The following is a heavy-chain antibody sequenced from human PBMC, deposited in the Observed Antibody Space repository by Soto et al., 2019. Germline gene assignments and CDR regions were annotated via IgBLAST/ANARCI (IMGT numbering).Heavy chain of an antibody. CDR1: GGTFSRND. J-gene: IGHJ4*02. CDR2: IIPLFGTA. Sequence: QVQLVQSGAEVKKPGSSVKVSCKASGGTFSRNDISWVRQAPGQGLEWMGGIIPLFGTAKYAQKFQGRLSITEDESTSTVYMDLSSLRSEDTAVYYCARQFDNDSSGYYYAYWGQGTLVTVSS. V-gene: IGHV1-69*01. CDR3: ARQFDNDSSGYYYAY. D-gene: IGHD3-22*01.